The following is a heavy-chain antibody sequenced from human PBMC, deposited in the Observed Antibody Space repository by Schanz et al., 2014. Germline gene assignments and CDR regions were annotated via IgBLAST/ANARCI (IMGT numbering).Heavy chain of an antibody. Sequence: ERLVESGGGLVQPGGSLRLSWAAYGFTFSDYSMNWVRQAPGKGPEWVSYINSSSSTRYYADSVRGRFTISRDNAKSSLYLQMNSLRCEGTAVYYCAASSGWHPSTDYWGQGTLVTVSS. V-gene: IGHV3-48*04. CDR3: AASSGWHPSTDY. CDR2: INSSSSTR. CDR1: GFTFSDYS. J-gene: IGHJ4*02. D-gene: IGHD6-19*01.